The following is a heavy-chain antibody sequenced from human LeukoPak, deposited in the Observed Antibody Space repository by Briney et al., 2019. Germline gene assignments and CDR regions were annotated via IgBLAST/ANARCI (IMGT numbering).Heavy chain of an antibody. Sequence: GGSLRLSCAASGFTFSSYSMNWVRQAPGKGLEWVSYNSSSSSTIYYADSVKGRFTISRDNAKNSLYLQMNSLRDEDTAVYYCARGFDSYGYRLSADYGMDVWGQGTTVTVSS. CDR1: GFTFSSYS. V-gene: IGHV3-48*02. CDR3: ARGFDSYGYRLSADYGMDV. J-gene: IGHJ6*02. CDR2: NSSSSSTI. D-gene: IGHD5-18*01.